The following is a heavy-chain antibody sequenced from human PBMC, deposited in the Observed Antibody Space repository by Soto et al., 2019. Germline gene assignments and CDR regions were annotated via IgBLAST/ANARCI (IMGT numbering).Heavy chain of an antibody. CDR1: GFTFSSYA. CDR2: ISYDGSNK. Sequence: QVQLVESGGGVVQPGRSLRLSCAASGFTFSSYAMHWVRQAPGKGLEWVAVISYDGSNKYYADSVKGRFTISRDNSKNTLYLQMNSLRAEDTPVYYCARGRGSSSWYHYWGQGTLVTVSS. D-gene: IGHD6-13*01. V-gene: IGHV3-30-3*01. J-gene: IGHJ4*02. CDR3: ARGRGSSSWYHY.